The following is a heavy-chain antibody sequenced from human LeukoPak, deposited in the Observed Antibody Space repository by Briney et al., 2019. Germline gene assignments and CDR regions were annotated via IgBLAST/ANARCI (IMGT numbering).Heavy chain of an antibody. D-gene: IGHD3-10*01. Sequence: GGSLRLSRAASGFTFSSYGMHWVRQAPGKGLEWVAVISYDGSNKYYADSVKGRFTISRDNSKNTLYLQMNSLRAEDTAVYYCAKDRSRVLLWFGESTTWGQGTLVTVSS. CDR3: AKDRSRVLLWFGESTT. CDR1: GFTFSSYG. V-gene: IGHV3-30*18. J-gene: IGHJ5*02. CDR2: ISYDGSNK.